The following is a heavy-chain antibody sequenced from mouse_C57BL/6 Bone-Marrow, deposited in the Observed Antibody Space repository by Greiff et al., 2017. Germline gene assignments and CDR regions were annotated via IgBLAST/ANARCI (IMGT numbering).Heavy chain of an antibody. Sequence: EVKLMESEGGLVQPGSSMKLSCTASGFTFSDYYLAWVRQVPEKGLEWVANINYDGSSTYYLDSLKSRFIISRDNAKNILYLQMSSLKSEDTATYYCARAQAIYYDYPAWFAYWGQGTLVTVSA. D-gene: IGHD2-4*01. J-gene: IGHJ3*01. CDR2: INYDGSST. CDR3: ARAQAIYYDYPAWFAY. CDR1: GFTFSDYY. V-gene: IGHV5-16*01.